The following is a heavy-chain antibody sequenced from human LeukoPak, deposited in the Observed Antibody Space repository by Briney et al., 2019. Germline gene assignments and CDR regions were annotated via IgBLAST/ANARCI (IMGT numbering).Heavy chain of an antibody. CDR3: ARTIRGY. CDR1: GFTFSNYW. V-gene: IGHV3-7*01. J-gene: IGHJ4*02. Sequence: GGSLGLSCAASGFTFSNYWMSWVRQAPGKGLEWVANIKDDGSESYYVDSVKGRFTISRDNAKNSLYLQMTSLRDEDTAVYYCARTIRGYWGQGTLVTVSS. CDR2: IKDDGSES. D-gene: IGHD4/OR15-4a*01.